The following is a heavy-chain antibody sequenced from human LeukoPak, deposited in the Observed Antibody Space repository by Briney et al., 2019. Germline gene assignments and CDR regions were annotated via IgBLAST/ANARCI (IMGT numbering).Heavy chain of an antibody. CDR3: ARETDVSSYYDILTGYFGGPFSTPSNTRKSYFDY. Sequence: ASVKVSRRASRYTFTGYYMHWVRQAPGQGREGMGWINPNSGVTNYAQKFQGRVTMTRDTSISKAYMELSRLRSDDAAVYYCARETDVSSYYDILTGYFGGPFSTPSNTRKSYFDYWGQGTLVTVSS. V-gene: IGHV1-2*02. J-gene: IGHJ4*02. D-gene: IGHD3-9*01. CDR2: INPNSGVT. CDR1: RYTFTGYY.